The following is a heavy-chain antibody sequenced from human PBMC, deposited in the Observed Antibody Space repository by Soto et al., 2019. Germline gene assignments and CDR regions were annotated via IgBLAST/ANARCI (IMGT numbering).Heavy chain of an antibody. CDR3: APYYYDSSGYYVGY. V-gene: IGHV1-69*13. CDR2: IIPIFGTA. D-gene: IGHD3-22*01. Sequence: ASVKVSCKASGGTFSSYVISWVRQAPGQGLEWMGGIIPIFGTANYAQKFQGRVTITADESTSTAYMELSSLRSEDTAVYYCAPYYYDSSGYYVGYWGQGTLVTVSS. CDR1: GGTFSSYV. J-gene: IGHJ4*02.